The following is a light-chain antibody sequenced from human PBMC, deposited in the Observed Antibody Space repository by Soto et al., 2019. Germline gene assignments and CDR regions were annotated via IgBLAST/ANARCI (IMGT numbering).Light chain of an antibody. V-gene: IGKV1-5*01. J-gene: IGKJ1*01. CDR1: QSISTW. CDR3: QQYNTFST. Sequence: DIRMTQSPSSPSACVGDRVTITCRASQSISTWLACYQQKPGKAPKLLIFDASTLQSGVPSRFSGSGSGTEFTLTICSLQPDDFATYFGQQYNTFSTFGQGTKVDIK. CDR2: DAS.